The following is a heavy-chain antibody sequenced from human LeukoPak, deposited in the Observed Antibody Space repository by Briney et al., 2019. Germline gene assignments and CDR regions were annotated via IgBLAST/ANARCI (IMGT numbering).Heavy chain of an antibody. J-gene: IGHJ3*02. CDR2: LYYAGST. D-gene: IGHD6-19*01. CDR3: ARPFYSSGWYGALDI. CDR1: GGSISTSSQY. Sequence: IPSETLSLTCSVSGGSISTSSQYWVWIRQTPGKGLEWIGSLYYAGSTYNNPSLESRVTISIDTSKNQFSLRLTSVTAADTAVYFCARPFYSSGWYGALDIWGPGTMATVSS. V-gene: IGHV4-39*01.